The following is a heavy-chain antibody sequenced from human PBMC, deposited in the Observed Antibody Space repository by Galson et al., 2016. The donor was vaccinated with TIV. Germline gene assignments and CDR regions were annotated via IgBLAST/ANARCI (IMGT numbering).Heavy chain of an antibody. CDR2: IIPIFDTT. D-gene: IGHD3-10*01. V-gene: IGHV1-69*06. CDR3: ARDSVSFGSGSYYPSSFDY. Sequence: SVKVSCKASGATFSRYAFNWVRQAPGQGLEWMGRIIPIFDTTNYAQNFQGRVTIIAEKSTNTVYMEVSRLRSDDTAVYYCARDSVSFGSGSYYPSSFDYWGQGTLVTVSS. CDR1: GATFSRYA. J-gene: IGHJ4*02.